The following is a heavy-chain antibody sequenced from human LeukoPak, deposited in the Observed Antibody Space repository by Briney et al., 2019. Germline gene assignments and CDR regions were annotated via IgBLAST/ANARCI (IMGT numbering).Heavy chain of an antibody. D-gene: IGHD6-19*01. CDR3: ARQQWLDGAYYFDY. CDR2: ISTRSSYI. CDR1: GFTFSGST. J-gene: IGHJ4*02. Sequence: GGSLRLSCAASGFTFSGSTMNWVRQAPGKGLEWVSFISTRSSYIYYADSVRGRFTISRDNAKNSLYLQMNSLRAEDTAVYYCARQQWLDGAYYFDYWGQGTLVTVSS. V-gene: IGHV3-21*01.